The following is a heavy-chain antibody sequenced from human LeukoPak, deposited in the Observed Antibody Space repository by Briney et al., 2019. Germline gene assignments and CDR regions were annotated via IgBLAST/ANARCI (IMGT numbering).Heavy chain of an antibody. CDR2: IIPSDGFT. J-gene: IGHJ5*02. V-gene: IGHV1-46*01. CDR1: GYTFSSYY. CDR3: ARDLGGGDYYNWFDP. D-gene: IGHD2-21*02. Sequence: ASVKVSCKASGYTFSSYYVHWVRQAPGQGLEWMGMIIPSDGFTSYAQKFQGRVTMTRDMSTSTVYMELSSLRSDDTAVYYCARDLGGGDYYNWFDPWGQGTLVTVSS.